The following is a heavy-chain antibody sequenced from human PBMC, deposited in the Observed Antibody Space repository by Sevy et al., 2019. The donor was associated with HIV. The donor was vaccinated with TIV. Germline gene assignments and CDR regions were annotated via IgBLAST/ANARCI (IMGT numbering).Heavy chain of an antibody. D-gene: IGHD3-3*01. CDR3: AGDRLGITISAEWGGGMDV. Sequence: GGSLRLSCAASGFTLSSYGMHWVRQAPGKGLEWVAVIRYDGSNKYYADSVKGRFTISRDNSKNTLYLQMNSLRAEDTAVYDCAGDRLGITISAEWGGGMDVWGQGTTVAVSS. CDR2: IRYDGSNK. V-gene: IGHV3-33*01. CDR1: GFTLSSYG. J-gene: IGHJ6*02.